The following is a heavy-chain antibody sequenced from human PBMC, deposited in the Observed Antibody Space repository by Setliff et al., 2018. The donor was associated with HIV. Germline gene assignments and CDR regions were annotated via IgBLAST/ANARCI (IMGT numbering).Heavy chain of an antibody. D-gene: IGHD5-18*01. V-gene: IGHV4-59*11. Sequence: PSETLSLTCTVSGASIRSQYWSWIRKPPGKGLEWIGYISYSGSTNYNPSLESRVARSVDTSKQQFSLEVSSVTAADTAVYYCARTRGYSYGTLAGFDYWGRGSLVTVSS. CDR2: ISYSGST. CDR1: GASIRSQY. J-gene: IGHJ4*01. CDR3: ARTRGYSYGTLAGFDY.